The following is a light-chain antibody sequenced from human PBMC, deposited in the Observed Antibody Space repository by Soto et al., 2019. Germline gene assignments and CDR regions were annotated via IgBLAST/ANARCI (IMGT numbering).Light chain of an antibody. Sequence: DIQMTQSPSTLSASIGDRVTIICRASQGIDTSLAWYQQKPGKAPKLLIYEAFTLQSGVSSRFSGNGSGTEFSLTISSLQADDFGSYYCQHYNTWTFGPGTKVDI. V-gene: IGKV1-5*02. J-gene: IGKJ1*01. CDR2: EAF. CDR3: QHYNTWT. CDR1: QGIDTS.